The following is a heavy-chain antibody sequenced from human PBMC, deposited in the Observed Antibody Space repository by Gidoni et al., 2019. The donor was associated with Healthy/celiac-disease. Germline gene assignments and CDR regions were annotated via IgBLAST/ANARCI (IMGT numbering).Heavy chain of an antibody. CDR1: GGTFSSYA. J-gene: IGHJ4*02. D-gene: IGHD1-26*01. V-gene: IGHV1-69*06. CDR2: ITPIFGTA. Sequence: QVQLVQAGAEVKKPGSSVKVSCKASGGTFSSYAISWVRQAPGQALEWMGGITPIFGTANYAQKFQGRVTITADKSTSTAYMELSSLRSEDTAVYYCAILLVVGASHYFDYWGQGTLVTVSS. CDR3: AILLVVGASHYFDY.